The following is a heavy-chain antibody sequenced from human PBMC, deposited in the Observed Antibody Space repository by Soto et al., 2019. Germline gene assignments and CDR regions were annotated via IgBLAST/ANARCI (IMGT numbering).Heavy chain of an antibody. J-gene: IGHJ4*02. Sequence: QVQVVQSGAEVKKPGASVKVSCKASGYTFTGYYLHWVRQAPGQGLEWLGWSNPNGGGTNYAQDFEGRITMTRDASINTAYLEGTRLRSEDTAVYYCAREGIVARSPTAGGQGTLVTVSS. CDR2: SNPNGGGT. V-gene: IGHV1-2*02. CDR1: GYTFTGYY. CDR3: AREGIVARSPTA. D-gene: IGHD5-12*01.